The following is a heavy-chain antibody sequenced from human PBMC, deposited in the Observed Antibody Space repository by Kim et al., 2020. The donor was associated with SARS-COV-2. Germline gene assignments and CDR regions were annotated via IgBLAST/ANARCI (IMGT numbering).Heavy chain of an antibody. J-gene: IGHJ4*02. V-gene: IGHV3-48*03. Sequence: YGDAVKGRFTMSRDNAKNSFYLHMNSLRTEDTAIYYCAARDSVQVPGGIWGQGTLVTVSS. D-gene: IGHD3-10*01. CDR3: AARDSVQVPGGI.